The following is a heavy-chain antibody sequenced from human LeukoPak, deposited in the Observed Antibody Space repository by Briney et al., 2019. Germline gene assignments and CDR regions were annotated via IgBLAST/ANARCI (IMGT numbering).Heavy chain of an antibody. J-gene: IGHJ4*02. D-gene: IGHD1-26*01. CDR2: INPSGGST. Sequence: ASVKVSCKASGYTFTSYYMHWVRQAPGQGLEWMGIINPSGGSTSYAQKFQGRVTMTRDTSTSTVYMELSSLRSEDTAVYYCARAGLPYAALVGVTKNYWGQGTLVTVSS. CDR3: ARAGLPYAALVGVTKNY. CDR1: GYTFTSYY. V-gene: IGHV1-46*01.